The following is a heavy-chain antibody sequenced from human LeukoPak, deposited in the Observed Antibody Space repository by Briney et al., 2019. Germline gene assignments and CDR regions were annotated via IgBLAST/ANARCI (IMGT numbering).Heavy chain of an antibody. CDR1: GYSFTSYW. CDR2: IYPGDSDT. D-gene: IGHD1-26*01. J-gene: IGHJ4*02. V-gene: IGHV5-51*03. Sequence: GESLKISCKGSGYSFTSYWIGWVRQMPGKGLEWMGIIYPGDSDTRYSPSFQGQVTISADKSISTAYLQWSSLKASDTAMYYCTRASYSGSYLGAGGDHWGQGTLVTVSS. CDR3: TRASYSGSYLGAGGDH.